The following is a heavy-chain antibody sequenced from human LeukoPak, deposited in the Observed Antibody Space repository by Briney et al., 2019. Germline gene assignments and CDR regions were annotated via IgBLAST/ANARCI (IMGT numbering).Heavy chain of an antibody. CDR1: GFTFSSYS. CDR2: ISSSSSYI. CDR3: ARDGTIAARRVHPDWYFDL. J-gene: IGHJ2*01. Sequence: GGSLRLSCAASGFTFSSYSMNWVRQAPGKGLEWASSISSSSSYIYYADSVKGRFTISRDNAKNSLYLQMNSLRAEDTAEYYCARDGTIAARRVHPDWYFDLWGRGTLVTVSS. V-gene: IGHV3-21*01. D-gene: IGHD6-6*01.